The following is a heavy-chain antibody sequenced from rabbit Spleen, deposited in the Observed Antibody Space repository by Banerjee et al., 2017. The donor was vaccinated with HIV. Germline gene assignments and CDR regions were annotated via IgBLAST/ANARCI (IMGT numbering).Heavy chain of an antibody. CDR1: GFDFSRYG. CDR2: IDPVFGIT. V-gene: IGHV1S47*01. Sequence: ASGFDFSRYGMSWVRQAPGKGLEWIGYIDPVFGITYYASWVNGRFSISRENTQNTVSLQMNSLTAADTATYFCVRDTWAFNLWGPGTLVTVS. D-gene: IGHD3-1*01. J-gene: IGHJ4*01. CDR3: VRDTWAFNL.